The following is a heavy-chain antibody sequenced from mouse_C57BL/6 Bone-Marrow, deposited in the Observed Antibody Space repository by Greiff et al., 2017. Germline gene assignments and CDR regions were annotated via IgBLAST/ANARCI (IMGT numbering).Heavy chain of an antibody. Sequence: QVQLQQPGAELVKPGASVTLSCKASGYTFTSYWMHWVKQRPGQGLEWIGMIHPNSGSTNYNEKFKSKAILTVDTSSNTAYMQLSSLTSEDSAVYYCARSGPLGRSFDYWGQGTTLTVAS. V-gene: IGHV1-64*01. CDR3: ARSGPLGRSFDY. D-gene: IGHD4-1*01. J-gene: IGHJ2*01. CDR2: IHPNSGST. CDR1: GYTFTSYW.